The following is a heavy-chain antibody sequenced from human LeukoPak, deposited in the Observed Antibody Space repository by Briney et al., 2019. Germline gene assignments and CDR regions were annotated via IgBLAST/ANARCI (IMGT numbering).Heavy chain of an antibody. V-gene: IGHV3-48*02. CDR1: GFTFSTYN. J-gene: IGHJ4*02. D-gene: IGHD2-8*01. CDR3: ARDIGYAFDY. CDR2: ITPSNSIR. Sequence: GGSLRLSCVASGFTFSTYNMNWVRQAPGKGLEWISYITPSNSIRSYADSVRGRFTISRDNAKNSLYLQMNSLRDEDTAIYYCARDIGYAFDYWGQGALVTISS.